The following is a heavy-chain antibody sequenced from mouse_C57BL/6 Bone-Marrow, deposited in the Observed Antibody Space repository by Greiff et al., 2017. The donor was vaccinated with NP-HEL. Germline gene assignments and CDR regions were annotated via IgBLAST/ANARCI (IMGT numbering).Heavy chain of an antibody. CDR3: ARSHYDYDYFDY. CDR2: IWSGGST. CDR1: GFSFTSYG. D-gene: IGHD2-4*01. V-gene: IGHV2-2*01. J-gene: IGHJ2*01. Sequence: QVQLKESGPGLVQPSQSLSITCTVSGFSFTSYGVHWVRQSPGKGLEWLGVIWSGGSTDYNAAFISRLSISKDNSKSQVFFKMNRLQADDTAIYYCARSHYDYDYFDYWGQGTTLTVSS.